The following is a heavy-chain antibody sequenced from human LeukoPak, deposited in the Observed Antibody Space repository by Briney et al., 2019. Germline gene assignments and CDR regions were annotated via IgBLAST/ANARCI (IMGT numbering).Heavy chain of an antibody. D-gene: IGHD2-21*02. Sequence: PGGFLRLSCATSGFTFSNYGIHWVRQAPGKGLDWVAVMWSAGSIQYYADSVKGRFTISGDNSKSTLFLQMNSLRAEDTAVYYCAGGAPCGGDCSSWFDPWGQGSLVTVSS. V-gene: IGHV3-33*01. CDR1: GFTFSNYG. CDR3: AGGAPCGGDCSSWFDP. CDR2: MWSAGSIQ. J-gene: IGHJ5*02.